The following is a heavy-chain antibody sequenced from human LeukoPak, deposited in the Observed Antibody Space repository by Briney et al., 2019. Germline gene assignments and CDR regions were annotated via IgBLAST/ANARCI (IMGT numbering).Heavy chain of an antibody. Sequence: GGSLLLSCAASGFSLSDHYMDWVRQAPGQGLEWIGPMRNEGGGYGTLYAASVEGRFTVSRDDSKNAFYLQMNSLKPEDTAVYFCVRNHRHWFDPWGQGTLVTVS. V-gene: IGHV3-72*01. CDR1: GFSLSDHY. CDR2: MRNEGGGYGT. CDR3: VRNHRHWFDP. J-gene: IGHJ5*02.